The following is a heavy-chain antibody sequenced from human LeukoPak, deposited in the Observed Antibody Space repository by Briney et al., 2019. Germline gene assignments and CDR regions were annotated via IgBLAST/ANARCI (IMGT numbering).Heavy chain of an antibody. Sequence: ASVKVSCKDSGYTXNGYYLHWVGQAPGQALEWMGWINPKSGGTKYGQKFQGRVTVTRDASISAAYMELSSLRSDDTAVYYCAKDIEDSNYPYYHYGMDVWGQGTTVTVSS. D-gene: IGHD5-24*01. V-gene: IGHV1-2*02. J-gene: IGHJ6*02. CDR2: INPKSGGT. CDR3: AKDIEDSNYPYYHYGMDV. CDR1: GYTXNGYY.